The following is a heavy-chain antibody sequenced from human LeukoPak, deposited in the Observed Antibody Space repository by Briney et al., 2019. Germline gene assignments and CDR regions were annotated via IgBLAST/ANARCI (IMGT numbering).Heavy chain of an antibody. CDR3: ARDLSGVTGYTYGRGIDY. D-gene: IGHD5-18*01. V-gene: IGHV3-23*01. J-gene: IGHJ4*02. Sequence: GGSLRLSCAASGFTFSNYGMGWVRQTPGKGLEWLSSVSGSGANTYYADSVKGRFTISRDNAKNSLYLQMNSLRAEDTAVYYCARDLSGVTGYTYGRGIDYWGQGTLVTVSS. CDR1: GFTFSNYG. CDR2: VSGSGANT.